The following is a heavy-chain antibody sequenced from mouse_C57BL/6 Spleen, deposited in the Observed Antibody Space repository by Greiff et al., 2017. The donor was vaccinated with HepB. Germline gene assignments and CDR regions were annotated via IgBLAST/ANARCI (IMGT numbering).Heavy chain of an antibody. V-gene: IGHV1-72*01. CDR1: GYTFTSYW. CDR3: ARDGYQYYYAMDY. Sequence: SFTLSCNASGYTFTSYWMHWVKQRPGLGLEWIGRIDPNSGGTKYNEKFKSKATLTVDKPSSTAYMQLSSLTSEDSAVYYCARDGYQYYYAMDYWGQGTSVTVSS. CDR2: IDPNSGGT. D-gene: IGHD2-3*01. J-gene: IGHJ4*01.